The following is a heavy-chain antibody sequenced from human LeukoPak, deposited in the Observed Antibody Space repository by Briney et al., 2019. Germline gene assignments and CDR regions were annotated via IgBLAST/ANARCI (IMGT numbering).Heavy chain of an antibody. CDR2: IIPILGIA. V-gene: IGHV1-69*04. D-gene: IGHD3-22*01. J-gene: IGHJ3*02. CDR1: GGTFSSYA. Sequence: GASVRVSCKASGGTFSSYAISWVRQAPGQGLEWMGRIIPILGIANYAQKFQGRVTITADKSTSTAYMELSSLRSEDTAVYYCARKYDSSGYTDDAFDIWGQGTMVTVSS. CDR3: ARKYDSSGYTDDAFDI.